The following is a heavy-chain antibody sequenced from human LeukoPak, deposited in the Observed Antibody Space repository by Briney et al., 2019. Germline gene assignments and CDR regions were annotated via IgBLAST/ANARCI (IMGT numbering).Heavy chain of an antibody. V-gene: IGHV3-9*01. CDR3: ALSSSDPDIVATIRLTFDY. Sequence: GGSLRLSCAASGFTFDDYAMHWVRQAPGKGLEWVSGISWNSGSIGYADSVKGRFTISRDNAKNSLYLQMNSLRAEDTALYYCALSSSDPDIVATIRLTFDYWGQGTLVTVSS. J-gene: IGHJ4*02. CDR1: GFTFDDYA. D-gene: IGHD5-12*01. CDR2: ISWNSGSI.